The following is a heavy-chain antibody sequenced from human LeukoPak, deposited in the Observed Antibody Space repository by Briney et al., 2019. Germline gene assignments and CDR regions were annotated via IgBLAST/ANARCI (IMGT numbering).Heavy chain of an antibody. Sequence: PGRSLRLSCAASGFTFSSYPMHWVRQAPGKGLEWLAVISNAGDNKYYVDSVKGRFTISRDNSKNTLHLQMSSLRADDRAVYYCAKGPRQQLVTRFDNWGQGTLVTVSS. J-gene: IGHJ4*02. V-gene: IGHV3-30-3*01. CDR3: AKGPRQQLVTRFDN. CDR2: ISNAGDNK. CDR1: GFTFSSYP. D-gene: IGHD6-13*01.